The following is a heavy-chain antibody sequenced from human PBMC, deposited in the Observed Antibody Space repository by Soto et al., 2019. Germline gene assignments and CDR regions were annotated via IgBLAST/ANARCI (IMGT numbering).Heavy chain of an antibody. Sequence: ASVKVSCKASGYTFTGYYMHWVRQAPGQGLEWVGWINPNSGGTNYAQKFQGRVTMTRDTSISTAYMELSRLRSDDTAVYYCARAVNMVRGVIYWFDTWGQGTLVTVSS. CDR1: GYTFTGYY. D-gene: IGHD3-10*01. CDR2: INPNSGGT. CDR3: ARAVNMVRGVIYWFDT. V-gene: IGHV1-2*02. J-gene: IGHJ5*02.